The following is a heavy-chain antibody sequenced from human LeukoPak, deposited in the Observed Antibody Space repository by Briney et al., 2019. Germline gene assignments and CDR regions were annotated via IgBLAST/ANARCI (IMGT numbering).Heavy chain of an antibody. J-gene: IGHJ5*02. Sequence: PSETLSLTCTDSGGSLSNYYWNWIRQSPGKGLEWIGYLYYSVTTSYNPSLTSYNPSLKSRVIMSVDTSKNQFSLKLSSVTAADTAVYYCAREMIATAAYNWLDPWGQGILVTVSS. CDR1: GGSLSNYY. CDR2: LYYSVTTSYNPSLT. CDR3: AREMIATAAYNWLDP. V-gene: IGHV4-59*01. D-gene: IGHD6-13*01.